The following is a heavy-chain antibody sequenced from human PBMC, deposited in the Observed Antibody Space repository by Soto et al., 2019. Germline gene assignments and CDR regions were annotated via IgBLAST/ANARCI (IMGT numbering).Heavy chain of an antibody. J-gene: IGHJ1*01. D-gene: IGHD3-16*01. CDR1: GFMFEDFA. CDR3: AKDVDRLGELWGYFQS. CDR2: INWNGVNK. V-gene: IGHV3-9*01. Sequence: EVQLVESGGGLEQPGRSLRLSCTVSGFMFEDFAMHWVRQAPGQGLEWVSGINWNGVNKGYAESVLGRFTISRDNAKKPLYLDMNYLRPEDTALYFCAKDVDRLGELWGYFQSWGQGTMVTVSS.